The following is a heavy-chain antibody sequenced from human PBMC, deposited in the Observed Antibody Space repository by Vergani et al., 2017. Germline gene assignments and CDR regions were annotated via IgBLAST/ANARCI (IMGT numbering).Heavy chain of an antibody. V-gene: IGHV4-34*01. CDR2: INHSGST. CDR3: ARGRGCCDSSGYYSTRRYYYYYYMDV. CDR1: GGSFSGYY. J-gene: IGHJ6*03. Sequence: QVQLQQWGAGLLKPSETLSLTCAVYGGSFSGYYWSWIRQPPGKGLEWIGEINHSGSTNYNPSLKSRVTISVDTSKNQFSLQLRSVTAAATAVYYYARGRGCCDSSGYYSTRRYYYYYYMDVWGKGTTVTVSS. D-gene: IGHD3-22*01.